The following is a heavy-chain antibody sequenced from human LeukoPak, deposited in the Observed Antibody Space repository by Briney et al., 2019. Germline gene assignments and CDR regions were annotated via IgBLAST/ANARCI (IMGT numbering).Heavy chain of an antibody. J-gene: IGHJ4*02. V-gene: IGHV3-64D*06. CDR2: VDSKGGST. D-gene: IGHD5-24*01. CDR1: GFIFTSYS. CDR3: VKLGTRLATLRAEVDC. Sequence: GGSLRLSCLASGFIFTSYSMHWVRQAPGKRLEYVSGVDSKGGSTYYADSVKGRFTISRDNSKNTLYLQMADLRIEDTAIYYCVKLGTRLATLRAEVDCWGQGTLVAVST.